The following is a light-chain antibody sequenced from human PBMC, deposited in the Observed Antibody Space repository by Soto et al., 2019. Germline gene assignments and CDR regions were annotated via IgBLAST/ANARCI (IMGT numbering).Light chain of an antibody. CDR2: AAS. V-gene: IGKV1-8*01. CDR3: QQSYSSPPT. Sequence: AIRMTQSPSSLSASTGDRVPITCRASQGISSYLAWYQQKQGKAPKILIYAASTLQSGVPSRFRGSGSGPDFTLTISSLQPEDFATYYCQQSYSSPPTFGQGTKVDI. CDR1: QGISSY. J-gene: IGKJ1*01.